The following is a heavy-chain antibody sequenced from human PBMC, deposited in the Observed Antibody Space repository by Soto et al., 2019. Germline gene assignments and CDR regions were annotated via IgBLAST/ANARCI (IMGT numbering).Heavy chain of an antibody. CDR3: ARDGVPVGATSDAFGI. Sequence: QTLSLTCAISGDSVSSNSAAWNWIRQSPSRGLEWLGRTYYRSKWYNDYAVSVKSRITINPDTSKNQFSLQLNSVTPEDTAVYCCARDGVPVGATSDAFGICGQGTMVTFSS. V-gene: IGHV6-1*01. CDR2: TYYRSKWYN. D-gene: IGHD1-26*01. CDR1: GDSVSSNSAA. J-gene: IGHJ3*02.